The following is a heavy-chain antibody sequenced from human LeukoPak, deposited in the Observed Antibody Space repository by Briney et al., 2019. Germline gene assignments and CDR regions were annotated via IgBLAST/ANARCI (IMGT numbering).Heavy chain of an antibody. V-gene: IGHV4-38-2*02. D-gene: IGHD6-13*01. Sequence: SETLSLTCSVSGYSISSGYSWGWIRQPPGKGLEVIGTFHHRESTSYNPSLKSRVAISVDTSKNQFSLKLSSVTAADTAVYYCASPSLAAAGTDHDYWGQGTLVTVSS. CDR3: ASPSLAAAGTDHDY. CDR1: GYSISSGYS. CDR2: FHHREST. J-gene: IGHJ4*02.